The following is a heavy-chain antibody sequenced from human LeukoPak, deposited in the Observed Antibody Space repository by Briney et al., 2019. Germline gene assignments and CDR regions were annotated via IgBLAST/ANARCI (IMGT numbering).Heavy chain of an antibody. D-gene: IGHD6-13*01. J-gene: IGHJ3*02. Sequence: SETLSLTCTVSGGSISSGSYYWSWIRQPAGKGLEWIGRIYTSGSTNYNPSLKSRVTISVDTSKNQFSLKLSSVTATDTAVYYCASEQRRGSYSSSWFDAFDIWGQGTMVTVSS. CDR3: ASEQRRGSYSSSWFDAFDI. V-gene: IGHV4-61*02. CDR2: IYTSGST. CDR1: GGSISSGSYY.